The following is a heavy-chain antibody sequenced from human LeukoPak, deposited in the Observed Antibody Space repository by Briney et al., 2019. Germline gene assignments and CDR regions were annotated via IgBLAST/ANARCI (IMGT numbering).Heavy chain of an antibody. Sequence: GESLKISCKGSGYSFTSYWIGWVRQMPGKGLEWMGIIYPGDSDTRYSPSFQGQVTISADKSISTAYLQWSNLKASDTAMYYCATTGPNYGDYEYYFDYWGQGTLVTVSS. V-gene: IGHV5-51*01. CDR2: IYPGDSDT. CDR3: ATTGPNYGDYEYYFDY. J-gene: IGHJ4*02. D-gene: IGHD4-17*01. CDR1: GYSFTSYW.